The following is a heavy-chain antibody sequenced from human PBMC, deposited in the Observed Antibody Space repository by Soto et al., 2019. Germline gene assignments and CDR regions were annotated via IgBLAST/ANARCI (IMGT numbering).Heavy chain of an antibody. Sequence: SETLSLTCAVYGGSFSGYYWSWIRQPPGKGLEWIGEINHSGSTNYNPSLKSRVTISVDTSKNQFSLKLSSVTAADTAVYYCARGLKGSGYGRPAHFDYWGQGTLVTVS. V-gene: IGHV4-34*01. J-gene: IGHJ4*02. D-gene: IGHD5-12*01. CDR2: INHSGST. CDR3: ARGLKGSGYGRPAHFDY. CDR1: GGSFSGYY.